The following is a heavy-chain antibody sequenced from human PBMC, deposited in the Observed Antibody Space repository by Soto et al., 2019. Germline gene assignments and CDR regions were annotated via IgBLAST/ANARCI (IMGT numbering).Heavy chain of an antibody. Sequence: GGSLRLSCAASGFTFKTYNMCWVRQAPGKGLEWVSYISSSSTTIYYADSVKGRFTISRDDARNSLYLQMNSLRDEDTAVYYCARRPGLIGYYTMDVWGRGTTVTVSS. CDR1: GFTFKTYN. J-gene: IGHJ6*02. CDR2: ISSSSTTI. CDR3: ARRPGLIGYYTMDV. D-gene: IGHD2-8*01. V-gene: IGHV3-48*02.